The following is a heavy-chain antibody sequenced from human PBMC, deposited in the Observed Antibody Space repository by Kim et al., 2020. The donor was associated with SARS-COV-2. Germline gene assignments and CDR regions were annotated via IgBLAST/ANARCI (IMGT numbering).Heavy chain of an antibody. V-gene: IGHV4-34*01. CDR3: ARLRGGGDY. J-gene: IGHJ4*02. CDR1: GGSFSGYY. Sequence: SETLSLTCAVYGGSFSGYYWSWIRQPPGKGLEWIGEINHSGSTNYNPSLKSRVTISVDTSKNQFSLKLSSVTAADTAVYYCARLRGGGDYWGQGTLVTVS. D-gene: IGHD2-15*01. CDR2: INHSGST.